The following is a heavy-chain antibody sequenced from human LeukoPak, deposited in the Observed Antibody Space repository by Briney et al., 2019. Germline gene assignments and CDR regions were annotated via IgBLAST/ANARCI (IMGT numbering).Heavy chain of an antibody. J-gene: IGHJ4*02. V-gene: IGHV3-30*04. CDR3: ASGTGIAVAAYFDY. CDR1: GFTFSSYA. D-gene: IGHD6-19*01. Sequence: PGGSLRLSCAASGFTFSSYAMHWVRQAPGKGLEWVAVISYDGSNKYYADSVKGRFTTSRDNSKNTLYLQMNSLRAEDTAVYYCASGTGIAVAAYFDYWGQGTLVTVSS. CDR2: ISYDGSNK.